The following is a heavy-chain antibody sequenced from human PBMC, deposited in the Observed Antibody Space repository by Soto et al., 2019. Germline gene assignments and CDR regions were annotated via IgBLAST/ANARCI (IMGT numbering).Heavy chain of an antibody. CDR2: INAGNGNT. V-gene: IGHV1-3*01. CDR1: GYTFTSYA. D-gene: IGHD2-15*01. J-gene: IGHJ6*02. CDR3: ASGMGYCSGGSCYPRYYYYGMDV. Sequence: QVPLVQSGAEVKKPGASVKVSCKASGYTFTSYAMHWVRQAPGQRLEWMGWINAGNGNTKYSQKFQGRVTITRDTSASTAYMELSSLRSEDTAVYYCASGMGYCSGGSCYPRYYYYGMDVWGQGTTVTVSS.